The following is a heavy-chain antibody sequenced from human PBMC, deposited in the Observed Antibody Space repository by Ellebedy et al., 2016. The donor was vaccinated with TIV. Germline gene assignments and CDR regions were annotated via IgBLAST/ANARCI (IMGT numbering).Heavy chain of an antibody. D-gene: IGHD6-19*01. CDR2: VEHGGLN. CDR1: GATFRHHI. CDR3: ARGTVALQRLEYFDS. J-gene: IGHJ4*02. V-gene: IGHV4-34*01. Sequence: SQTLSLTCXVYGATFRHHIWNWIRQSPEKGLEWIGQVEHGGLNSSNPSLKSRVTISVDTSKNQFSLKVRSVTAADTAVYYCARGTVALQRLEYFDSWGRGSLVTVSS.